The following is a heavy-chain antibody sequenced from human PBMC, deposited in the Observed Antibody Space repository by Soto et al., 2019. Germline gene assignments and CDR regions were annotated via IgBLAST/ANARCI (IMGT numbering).Heavy chain of an antibody. Sequence: SETLSLTCTVSGGSISSSSYYWGWIRQPPGKGLEWIGSIYYSGSTYYNPSLKSRVTISVDTSKNQFSLKLSSVTAADTAVYYCAELPPPCSSTSCYEAGGWGNWFDPWGQGTLVTVSS. CDR3: AELPPPCSSTSCYEAGGWGNWFDP. J-gene: IGHJ5*02. D-gene: IGHD2-2*01. CDR2: IYYSGST. V-gene: IGHV4-39*01. CDR1: GGSISSSSYY.